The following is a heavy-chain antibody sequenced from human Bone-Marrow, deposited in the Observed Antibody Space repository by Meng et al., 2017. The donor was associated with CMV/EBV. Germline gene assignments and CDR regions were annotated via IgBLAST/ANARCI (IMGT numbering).Heavy chain of an antibody. CDR1: GFTFSSYA. J-gene: IGHJ4*03. V-gene: IGHV3-30-3*01. Sequence: GGSRRLSCAASGFTFSSYAMHWVRQAPGKGLEWVAVISYDGSNKYYADSVKGRFTISRDNSKNTLYLQMNSLRAEDTAVYYCATGAVAGICGYWGHGTLVTVSS. CDR3: ATGAVAGICGY. CDR2: ISYDGSNK. D-gene: IGHD6-19*01.